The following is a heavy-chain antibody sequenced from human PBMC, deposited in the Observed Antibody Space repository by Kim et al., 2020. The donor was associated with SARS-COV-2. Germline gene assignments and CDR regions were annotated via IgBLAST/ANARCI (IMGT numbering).Heavy chain of an antibody. Sequence: KGRLTISRDNAKNSLYLQMNSLRAEDTALYYCAKDRADDSSGYSSYYFDYWGQGTLVTVSS. J-gene: IGHJ4*02. V-gene: IGHV3-9*01. CDR3: AKDRADDSSGYSSYYFDY. D-gene: IGHD3-22*01.